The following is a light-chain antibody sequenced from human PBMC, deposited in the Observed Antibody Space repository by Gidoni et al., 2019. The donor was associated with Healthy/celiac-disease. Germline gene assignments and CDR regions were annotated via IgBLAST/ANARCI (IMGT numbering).Light chain of an antibody. CDR3: QQRSNWPT. CDR2: DAS. V-gene: IGKV3-11*01. Sequence: EIVWTQSPATLSLSPGARATLSCRASQSVRSDLAWYQQKPGQAPRLLIYDASNRATGIPARFSGSGSGTDLTLTISSLEPEDFAVYYCQQRSNWPTFGGGTKVEIK. CDR1: QSVRSD. J-gene: IGKJ4*02.